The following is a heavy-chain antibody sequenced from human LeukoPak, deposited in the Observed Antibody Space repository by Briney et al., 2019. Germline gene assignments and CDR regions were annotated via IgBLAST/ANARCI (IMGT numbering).Heavy chain of an antibody. Sequence: GGSLRLSCAASGFTFDDYGMNWVRHGPGKGMEWVSGINWNGGSTVYADSVKGRFTISRDNSKNTLYLQMNSLRAEDTAVYYCAKDWAPAASRDYYYYMDVWGKGTTVTISS. J-gene: IGHJ6*03. D-gene: IGHD2-2*01. V-gene: IGHV3-20*04. CDR1: GFTFDDYG. CDR3: AKDWAPAASRDYYYYMDV. CDR2: INWNGGST.